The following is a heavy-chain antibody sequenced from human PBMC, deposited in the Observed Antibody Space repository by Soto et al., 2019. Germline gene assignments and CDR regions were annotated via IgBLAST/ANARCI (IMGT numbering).Heavy chain of an antibody. V-gene: IGHV4-59*01. CDR1: GVTISSYY. Sequence: PSEKLRHTCTVSGVTISSYYWSWIRQPLGKGLEWIGYIYYSGSTNYNPSLKSRVTISVDTSKNQFSLKLSSVTAADTAVYYCARDQNSGCHRRVFDIWGYGTTVIVS. CDR2: IYYSGST. D-gene: IGHD6-19*01. CDR3: ARDQNSGCHRRVFDI. J-gene: IGHJ3*02.